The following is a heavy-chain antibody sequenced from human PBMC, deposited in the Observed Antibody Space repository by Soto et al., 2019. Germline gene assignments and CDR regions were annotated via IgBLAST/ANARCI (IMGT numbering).Heavy chain of an antibody. V-gene: IGHV1-3*01. CDR2: INAGNGKT. D-gene: IGHD3-22*01. J-gene: IGHJ4*02. Sequence: ASVKVSCKASGYTFTNYAIHWVRQAPGQRLEWMGWINAGNGKTKYSQNFQGRVTITRDTSASIVYMEVNSLRSEDTALYYCARAAYYYDSSGYYPGDYWGQGSLVTVSS. CDR1: GYTFTNYA. CDR3: ARAAYYYDSSGYYPGDY.